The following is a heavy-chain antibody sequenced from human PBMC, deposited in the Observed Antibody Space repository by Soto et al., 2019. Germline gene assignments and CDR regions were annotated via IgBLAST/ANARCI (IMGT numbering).Heavy chain of an antibody. CDR1: GFSLSGYG. D-gene: IGHD1-26*01. CDR3: ARDVGATSNYLDY. V-gene: IGHV3-33*01. CDR2: MWYDGANK. J-gene: IGHJ4*02. Sequence: QPGGSLRLSCAASGFSLSGYGMHWVRQAPGKGLEWVAVMWYDGANKQYADSVKGRFTISRDDSKRTLYLQMNSLRAEDTAVYYCARDVGATSNYLDYWGQGTRVTVSS.